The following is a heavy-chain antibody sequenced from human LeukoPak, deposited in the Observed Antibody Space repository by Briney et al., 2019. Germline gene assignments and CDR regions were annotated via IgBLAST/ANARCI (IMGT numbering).Heavy chain of an antibody. Sequence: ASVNVSCKASRYTFAGYYMHWVRQAPGQGLEWMGWINPNSGGTNYAQKFQGRVTMTRDTSISTAYMELSRLRSDDTAVYYCARGRMYYYLPDYWGQGTLVTVSS. CDR1: RYTFAGYY. J-gene: IGHJ4*02. CDR3: ARGRMYYYLPDY. D-gene: IGHD3-10*01. V-gene: IGHV1-2*02. CDR2: INPNSGGT.